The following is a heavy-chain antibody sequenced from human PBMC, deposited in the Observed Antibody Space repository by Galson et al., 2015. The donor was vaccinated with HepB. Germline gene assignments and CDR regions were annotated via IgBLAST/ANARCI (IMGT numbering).Heavy chain of an antibody. Sequence: SLRLSCAASGFTFSSYWMHWVRQAPGKGLVWVSRINSDGSSTSYADSVKGRFTISRDNAKNTLYLQMNSLRAEDTAVYYCASLRHAVAAIRYWGQGTLVTVSS. V-gene: IGHV3-74*01. D-gene: IGHD6-19*01. CDR1: GFTFSSYW. CDR2: INSDGSST. CDR3: ASLRHAVAAIRY. J-gene: IGHJ4*02.